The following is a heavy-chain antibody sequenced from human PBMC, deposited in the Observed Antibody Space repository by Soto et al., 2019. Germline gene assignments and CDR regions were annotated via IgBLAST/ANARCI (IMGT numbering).Heavy chain of an antibody. CDR1: GFTFSAYG. CDR2: IGPDGSRT. J-gene: IGHJ6*01. Sequence: GGSLRLSCAASGFTFSAYGIHWVRQAPGKGLEYVSAIGPDGSRTYYANSVKGRFTISRDNSKNTLYLQMGSLRAEDMAVYYCARVRCSVCSCYDHCYLHAVSRQGSTVIGSS. V-gene: IGHV3-64*01. CDR3: ARVRCSVCSCYDHCYLHAV. D-gene: IGHD2-15*01.